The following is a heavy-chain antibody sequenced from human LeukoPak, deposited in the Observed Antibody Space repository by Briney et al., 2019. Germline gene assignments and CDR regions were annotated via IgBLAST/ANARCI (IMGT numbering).Heavy chain of an antibody. CDR2: ISAYNGNT. CDR3: ARSRYQLLYNWFDP. Sequence: ASMKVSCKASGYTFTSYGISWVRQAPGQGLEWMGWISAYNGNTNYAQKLQGRVTMTTDTSTSTAYMELRSLRSDDTAVYYCARSRYQLLYNWFDPWGQGTLVTVSS. CDR1: GYTFTSYG. J-gene: IGHJ5*02. D-gene: IGHD2-2*01. V-gene: IGHV1-18*01.